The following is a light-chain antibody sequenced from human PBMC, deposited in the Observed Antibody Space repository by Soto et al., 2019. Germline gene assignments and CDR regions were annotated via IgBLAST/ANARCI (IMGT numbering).Light chain of an antibody. V-gene: IGLV1-44*01. CDR1: NSNIGSKT. Sequence: QSVLTQPPSASGTPGQRVNVSCSGSNSNIGSKTVNWYQKLPGIAPKLLIHSNDQRPSGVADRISGSKSGTSASLAISGLQSEDEAAYYCASWDVSLKGVVFGGGTQLTVL. J-gene: IGLJ2*01. CDR3: ASWDVSLKGVV. CDR2: SND.